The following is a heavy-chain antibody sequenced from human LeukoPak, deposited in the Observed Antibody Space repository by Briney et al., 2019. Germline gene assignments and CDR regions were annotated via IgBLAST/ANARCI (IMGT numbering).Heavy chain of an antibody. CDR2: IIPIFGTA. Sequence: ASVKVSCKASGGTFSSYAISWVRQAPGQGLEWMGGIIPIFGTANYAQKFQGRVTITADESTSTAYMELSSLRSEDTAVYYCARLYCSSTSCHSFDYWGQGTLVTVSS. J-gene: IGHJ4*02. V-gene: IGHV1-69*13. D-gene: IGHD2-2*01. CDR1: GGTFSSYA. CDR3: ARLYCSSTSCHSFDY.